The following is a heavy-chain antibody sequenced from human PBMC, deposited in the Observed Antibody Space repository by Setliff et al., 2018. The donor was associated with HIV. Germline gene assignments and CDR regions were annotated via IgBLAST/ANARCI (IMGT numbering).Heavy chain of an antibody. D-gene: IGHD6-19*01. CDR3: ARGATVAGMSYYSYYMDV. J-gene: IGHJ6*03. CDR2: ILYSGST. V-gene: IGHV4-31*03. Sequence: SETLSLTCTVSGGSISSGGYYWSWIRQYPGKGLEWFGYILYSGSTYYNPSLKSRVAISVDTSKNQFSLKLSSVTAADTAVYYCARGATVAGMSYYSYYMDVWGKGTTVTVSS. CDR1: GGSISSGGYY.